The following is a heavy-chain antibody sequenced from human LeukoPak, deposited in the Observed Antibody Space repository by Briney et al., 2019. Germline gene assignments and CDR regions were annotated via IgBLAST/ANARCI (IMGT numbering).Heavy chain of an antibody. J-gene: IGHJ1*01. CDR1: GFTFSSYG. CDR3: ARSNLYGYCSGGSCYEYFQH. D-gene: IGHD2-15*01. Sequence: GRSLRLSCAASGFTFSSYGMHWVRQAPGKGLEWVAVISYDGSNKYYADSVKGRFTISRDNSKNTLYLQMNSLRAEDTAVYYCARSNLYGYCSGGSCYEYFQHWGQGTLVTVSS. V-gene: IGHV3-30*03. CDR2: ISYDGSNK.